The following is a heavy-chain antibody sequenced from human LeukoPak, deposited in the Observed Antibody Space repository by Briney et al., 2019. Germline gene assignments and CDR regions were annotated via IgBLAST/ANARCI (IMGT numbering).Heavy chain of an antibody. CDR2: INPNSGGT. CDR3: ARDLDMPTVTGAFDI. CDR1: GYTFTGYY. D-gene: IGHD4-17*01. V-gene: IGHV1-2*02. Sequence: GASVKVSCKASGYTFTGYYMHWVRQAPGQGLEWMGWINPNSGGTNYAQEFQGRVTMTRDTSISTAYMELSRLRSDDTAVYYCARDLDMPTVTGAFDIWGQGTMVTVSS. J-gene: IGHJ3*02.